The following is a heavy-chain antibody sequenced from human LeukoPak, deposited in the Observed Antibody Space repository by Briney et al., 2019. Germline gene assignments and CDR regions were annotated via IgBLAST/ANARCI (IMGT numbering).Heavy chain of an antibody. CDR1: GYTFTNYG. CDR3: ARRYCSSTSCSYWYFDL. CDR2: ISAYNGHT. Sequence: ASVKVSCKASGYTFTNYGISWVRQAPGQGLECMGWISAYNGHTDYAQKFQGRVTMTTDTSTSTAYMELRSLRSDDTAVYYCARRYCSSTSCSYWYFDLWGRGTLVTVSS. V-gene: IGHV1-18*01. D-gene: IGHD2-2*01. J-gene: IGHJ2*01.